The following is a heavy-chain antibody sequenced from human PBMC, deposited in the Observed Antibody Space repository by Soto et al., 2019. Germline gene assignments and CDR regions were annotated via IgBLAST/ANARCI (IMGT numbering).Heavy chain of an antibody. J-gene: IGHJ4*02. D-gene: IGHD4-17*01. CDR1: GFTFSGSA. Sequence: EVQLVESGGGLVQPGGSLKLSCAASGFTFSGSAMHWVRQASGKGLEWVGRIRSKANSYATAYAASVKGRFTISRDDAKNTAYLQMNSLKTEDTAVYYCTMTTLTPWGYWGQGTLVTVSS. CDR2: IRSKANSYAT. V-gene: IGHV3-73*01. CDR3: TMTTLTPWGY.